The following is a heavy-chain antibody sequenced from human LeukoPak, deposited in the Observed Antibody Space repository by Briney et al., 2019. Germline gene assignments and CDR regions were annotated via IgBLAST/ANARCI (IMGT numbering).Heavy chain of an antibody. Sequence: PSETLSLTCTVSGGSISSYYWSWIRQPPGKGLEWIGYIYYSGSTYYNPSLKSRVTISVDTSKNQFSLKLSSVTAADTAVYYCARADRFYDSSGFDYWGQGTLVTVSS. CDR1: GGSISSYY. J-gene: IGHJ4*02. D-gene: IGHD3-22*01. V-gene: IGHV4-30-4*08. CDR3: ARADRFYDSSGFDY. CDR2: IYYSGST.